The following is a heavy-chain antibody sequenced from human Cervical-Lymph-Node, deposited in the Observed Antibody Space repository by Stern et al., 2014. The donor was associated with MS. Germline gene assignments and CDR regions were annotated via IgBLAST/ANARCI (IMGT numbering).Heavy chain of an antibody. V-gene: IGHV3-9*01. CDR2: ISWHSAYK. Sequence: EVQLVESGGALVQPGRSLRLSCAASGFTFGEYALYWVRQAPGKGPEWVSSISWHSAYKGYADSVKGRFTISRDNAKNFLYLQMNSLKPEDTALYYCAKDLLNVDYYGMDVWGQGTTVIVSS. J-gene: IGHJ6*02. CDR1: GFTFGEYA. CDR3: AKDLLNVDYYGMDV.